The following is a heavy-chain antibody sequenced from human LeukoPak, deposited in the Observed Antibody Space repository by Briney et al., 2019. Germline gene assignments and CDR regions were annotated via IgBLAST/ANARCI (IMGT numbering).Heavy chain of an antibody. CDR2: ISNNGGYT. J-gene: IGHJ4*02. Sequence: GGSLRLSCAASGFTFSSSAMSWVRQAPGKGLEWVSAISNNGGYTYYADSVQGRFTISRDNSKSTLCLQMNSLRAEDTAVYYCAKVRDGYNYLVYFDYWGQGTLVTVSS. V-gene: IGHV3-23*01. CDR1: GFTFSSSA. CDR3: AKVRDGYNYLVYFDY. D-gene: IGHD5-24*01.